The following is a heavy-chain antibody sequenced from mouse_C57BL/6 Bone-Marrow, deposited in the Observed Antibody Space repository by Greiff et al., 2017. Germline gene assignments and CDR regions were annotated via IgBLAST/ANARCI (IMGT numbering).Heavy chain of an antibody. D-gene: IGHD2-5*01. J-gene: IGHJ3*01. CDR3: ASYSKFAWFAY. CDR1: GYTFTDYY. Sequence: EVQLQQSGPVLVKPGASVKMSCKASGYTFTDYYMNWVKQSHGKSLEWIGVINPYNGGTSYNQKFKGKATLTVDKSSSTAYMELNSLTSEDSAVYYCASYSKFAWFAYWGQGTLVTVSA. V-gene: IGHV1-19*01. CDR2: INPYNGGT.